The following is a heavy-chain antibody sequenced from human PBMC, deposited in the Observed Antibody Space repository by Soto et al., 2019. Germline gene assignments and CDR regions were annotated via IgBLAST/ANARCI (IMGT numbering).Heavy chain of an antibody. CDR2: IYWNDDK. Sequence: SGPTLVNPTQALTLTCTFSGFSLSTSGVGVGWIRQPPGKALEWLALIYWNDDKRYSPSLKSRLTITKDTSKNQVVLTMSNMDPVDTATYYCTHFTGYEQFEYWGQGTLVTVSS. J-gene: IGHJ4*02. D-gene: IGHD5-12*01. CDR1: GFSLSTSGVG. V-gene: IGHV2-5*01. CDR3: THFTGYEQFEY.